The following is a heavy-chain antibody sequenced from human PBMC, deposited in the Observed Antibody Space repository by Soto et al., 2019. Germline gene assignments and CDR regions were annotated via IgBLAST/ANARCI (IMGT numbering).Heavy chain of an antibody. Sequence: TSKTLDLSCAVSGGSFSGYYWTWIRQPPGKRPEWIGEINDSGSTNYNPSLKSRVTISVDTSKNQFSLKVRSVTAADTAVYYWARGVGRRLIIQYTSFFADWVLGTMV. V-gene: IGHV4-34*01. CDR3: ARGVGRRLIIQYTSFFAD. D-gene: IGHD3-3*01. J-gene: IGHJ4*02. CDR2: INDSGST. CDR1: GGSFSGYY.